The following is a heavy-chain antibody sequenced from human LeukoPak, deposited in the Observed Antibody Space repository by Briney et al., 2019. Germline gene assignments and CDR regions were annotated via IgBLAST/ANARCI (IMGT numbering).Heavy chain of an antibody. Sequence: SETLSLTCTVSGGSINNYYWSWIRQPPGKGLEWIGYIYYGGSTSYNPSLKSRVTISVDTSKNQFSLKLSSVTAADTAVYYCARDPYPAWGQGTLVTVSS. D-gene: IGHD2-2*02. J-gene: IGHJ5*02. CDR2: IYYGGST. V-gene: IGHV4-59*01. CDR1: GGSINNYY. CDR3: ARDPYPA.